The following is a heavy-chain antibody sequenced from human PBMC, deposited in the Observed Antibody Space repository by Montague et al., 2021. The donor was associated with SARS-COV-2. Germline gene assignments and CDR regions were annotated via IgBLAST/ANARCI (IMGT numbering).Heavy chain of an antibody. J-gene: IGHJ4*02. CDR2: IHQWGGT. V-gene: IGHV4-4*02. CDR1: GDSINSNHW. CDR3: ASHFVLRPLPC. D-gene: IGHD6-6*01. Sequence: SETLSLTCAVSGDSINSNHWWSWVRQPPGKGLEWIVEIHQWGGTNYNPSLRSRFSISLDKSKNQFSLTLTSVTAADTAVYYCASHFVLRPLPCWGQGTLVTVSS.